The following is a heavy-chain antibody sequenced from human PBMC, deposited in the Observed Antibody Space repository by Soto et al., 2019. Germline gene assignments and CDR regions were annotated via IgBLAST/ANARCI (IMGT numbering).Heavy chain of an antibody. D-gene: IGHD3-22*01. V-gene: IGHV4-30-4*01. Sequence: SETLSLTCSVSGGSISSGDYYWSWIRQSPGRGLEWIGHFYHSGSTYYNPSLRSRASISNDLSKNQFFLELSSVTGADTAAYFCARIYWLRDSSGYHHPFDYWGQGTLVTVSS. CDR1: GGSISSGDYY. CDR3: ARIYWLRDSSGYHHPFDY. CDR2: FYHSGST. J-gene: IGHJ4*02.